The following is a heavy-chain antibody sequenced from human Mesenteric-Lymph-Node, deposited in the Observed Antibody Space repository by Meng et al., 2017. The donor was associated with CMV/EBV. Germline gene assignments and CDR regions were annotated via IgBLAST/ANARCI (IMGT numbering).Heavy chain of an antibody. D-gene: IGHD3-10*01. Sequence: GESLKISCAASGFTFSSYSMNWVRQAPGKGLEWVSYISSSSSTIYYADSVKGRFTISRDNAKNSLYLQMNSLRAEDTAVYYCARERETMVRGVMYYYYGMDVWGQGTTVTVSS. V-gene: IGHV3-48*04. CDR3: ARERETMVRGVMYYYYGMDV. CDR2: ISSSSSTI. J-gene: IGHJ6*02. CDR1: GFTFSSYS.